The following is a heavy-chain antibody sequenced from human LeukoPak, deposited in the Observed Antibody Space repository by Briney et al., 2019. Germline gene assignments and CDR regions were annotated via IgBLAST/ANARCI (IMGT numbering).Heavy chain of an antibody. CDR1: GYTFTSYY. J-gene: IGHJ4*02. CDR3: ARPIAAAGTRILGY. Sequence: ASVKVSCKASGYTFTSYYMHWVRQAPGQGLEWMGWINPNSGGTNYAQKFQGRVTMTRDTSISTAYMELSRLRSDDTAVYYCARPIAAAGTRILGYWGQGTLVTVSS. D-gene: IGHD6-13*01. CDR2: INPNSGGT. V-gene: IGHV1-2*02.